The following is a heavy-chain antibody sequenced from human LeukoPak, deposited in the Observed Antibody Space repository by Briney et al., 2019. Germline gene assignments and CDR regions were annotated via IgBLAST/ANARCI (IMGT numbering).Heavy chain of an antibody. CDR2: INEDGGER. J-gene: IGHJ4*02. D-gene: IGHD1-14*01. V-gene: IGHV3-7*01. CDR1: GFTLNRYW. CDR3: ARGGNLEN. Sequence: GGSLRLSCAASGFTLNRYWMRWVRQAPGKGLEWVANINEDGGERHYVDSVKGRFTMSRDNAKNSLYLQMNSLRAEDTAVYNCARGGNLENWGGGTVVPLFS.